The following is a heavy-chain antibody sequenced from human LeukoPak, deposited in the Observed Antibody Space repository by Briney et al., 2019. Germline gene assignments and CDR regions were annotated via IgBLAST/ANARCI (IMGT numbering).Heavy chain of an antibody. Sequence: GGSLRLSCAASGFTFSDYYMSWIRQAPGKGLEWVSYISSSGSTIYYADSVKGRFTISRDNANKSLFLQMNSLRAEDTAVYYCTSYVGGTARAWGYFQYWGQGTLVTVSS. CDR3: TSYVGGTARAWGYFQY. CDR1: GFTFSDYY. V-gene: IGHV3-11*01. J-gene: IGHJ1*01. CDR2: ISSSGSTI. D-gene: IGHD1-26*01.